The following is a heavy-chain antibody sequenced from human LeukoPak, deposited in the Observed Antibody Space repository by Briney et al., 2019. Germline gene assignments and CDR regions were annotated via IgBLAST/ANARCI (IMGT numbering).Heavy chain of an antibody. CDR2: FDPEDGET. Sequence: GASVKVSCKVSGYTLTELSMHWLRQAPGKGLEWMGGFDPEDGETIYAQKFQGRVTMTEDTSTDTAYMELSSLRSEDTAVYYCATGISSWYDGDYWGQGTLVTVSS. CDR1: GYTLTELS. J-gene: IGHJ4*02. D-gene: IGHD6-13*01. CDR3: ATGISSWYDGDY. V-gene: IGHV1-24*01.